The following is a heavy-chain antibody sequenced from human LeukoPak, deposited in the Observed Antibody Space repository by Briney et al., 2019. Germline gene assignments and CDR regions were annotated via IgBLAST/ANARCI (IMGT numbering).Heavy chain of an antibody. D-gene: IGHD3-22*01. CDR1: GFTVSSNF. CDR3: ARENNYDSPWGFHY. CDR2: IYSGGST. J-gene: IGHJ4*02. Sequence: GGSLRLSCAASGFTVSSNFMSWVRQAPGKGLEWVSIIYSGGSTYYADSVKGRFTISRDNPKNTLYLQMNSLRAEDTAVYYCARENNYDSPWGFHYWGQGTLVTVSS. V-gene: IGHV3-53*01.